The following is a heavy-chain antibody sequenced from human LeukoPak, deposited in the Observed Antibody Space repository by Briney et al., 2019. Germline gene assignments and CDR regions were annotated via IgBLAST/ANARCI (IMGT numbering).Heavy chain of an antibody. CDR3: ARGPDSSGWYFDY. D-gene: IGHD6-19*01. Sequence: SETLSLTCTVSGGSVSSGSYYWSWIRQPPGKGLEWTGYIYHSGSTNYNPSLKSRVTISVDTSKNQFSLKLSSVTAADTAVYYCARGPDSSGWYFDYWGQGTLVTVSS. V-gene: IGHV4-61*01. CDR2: IYHSGST. J-gene: IGHJ4*02. CDR1: GGSVSSGSYY.